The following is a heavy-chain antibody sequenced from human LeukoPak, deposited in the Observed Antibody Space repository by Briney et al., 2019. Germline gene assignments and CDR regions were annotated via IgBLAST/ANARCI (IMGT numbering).Heavy chain of an antibody. Sequence: PSETLSLTCTVSGGSISSSSYYWGWIRQPPGKGLEWIGGIYYSGSTYYNPSLKSRVTISVDTSKNQFSLKLSSVTAADTAVYYCARVPPFFDWRAFDIWGQGTMVTVSS. CDR2: IYYSGST. D-gene: IGHD3-9*01. J-gene: IGHJ3*02. CDR3: ARVPPFFDWRAFDI. CDR1: GGSISSSSYY. V-gene: IGHV4-39*07.